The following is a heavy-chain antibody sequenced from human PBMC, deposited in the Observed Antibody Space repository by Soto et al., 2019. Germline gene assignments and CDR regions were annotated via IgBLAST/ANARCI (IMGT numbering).Heavy chain of an antibody. V-gene: IGHV4-31*03. CDR2: IYYSGST. D-gene: IGHD3-22*01. J-gene: IGHJ5*02. CDR1: GGSISSGGYY. CDR3: ARAAGDYYDSSGYYLNWFDP. Sequence: SETLSLTCTVSGGSISSGGYYWSWIRQHPGKGLEWIGYIYYSGSTYYNPSLKSRVTISVDTSKNQFSLKLSSVTAADTAVYYCARAAGDYYDSSGYYLNWFDPWGQGTLVTVSS.